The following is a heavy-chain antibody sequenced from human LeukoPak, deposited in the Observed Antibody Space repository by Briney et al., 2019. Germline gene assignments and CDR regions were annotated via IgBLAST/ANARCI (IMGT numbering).Heavy chain of an antibody. Sequence: ASVKVSCKASGYTFTSYGISWVRQAPGQGGEWMGWISAYNGNTNYAQKLQGRVTMTTDTSTSTAYMELRSLRSDDTAVYYCARGQADFWSGYADYWGQGTLVTVSS. CDR3: ARGQADFWSGYADY. J-gene: IGHJ4*02. D-gene: IGHD3-3*01. CDR2: ISAYNGNT. V-gene: IGHV1-18*01. CDR1: GYTFTSYG.